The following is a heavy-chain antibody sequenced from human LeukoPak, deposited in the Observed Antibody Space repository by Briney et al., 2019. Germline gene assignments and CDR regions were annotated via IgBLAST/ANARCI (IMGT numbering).Heavy chain of an antibody. CDR3: ATVTTVTPNWFDP. CDR2: VDPEDGET. V-gene: IGHV1-69-2*01. CDR1: GYTFNDYY. J-gene: IGHJ5*02. Sequence: ATVKISCKASGYTFNDYYMHWVQQAPGKGLEWMGRVDPEDGETIYAEKFQGRVTITADTSTDTAYMELSSLRSEDTAVYYCATVTTVTPNWFDPWGQGTLVTVSS. D-gene: IGHD4-17*01.